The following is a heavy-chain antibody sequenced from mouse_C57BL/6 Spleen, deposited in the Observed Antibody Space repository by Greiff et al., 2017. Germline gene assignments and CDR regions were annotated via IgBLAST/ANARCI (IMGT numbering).Heavy chain of an antibody. CDR1: GFTFSDYG. Sequence: LFKPLGSLKLSCAASGFTFSDYGMHWVRQAPEKGLEWVAYISSGSSTIYYADTVKGRFTISRDNAKNTLFLQMTSLRSEDTAMYYCARSTGTGAMDYWGQGTSVTVSS. CDR3: ARSTGTGAMDY. D-gene: IGHD4-1*01. CDR2: ISSGSSTI. J-gene: IGHJ4*01. V-gene: IGHV5-17*01.